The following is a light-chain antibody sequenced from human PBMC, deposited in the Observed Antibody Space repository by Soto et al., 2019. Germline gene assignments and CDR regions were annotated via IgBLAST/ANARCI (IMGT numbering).Light chain of an antibody. CDR2: DAS. Sequence: DIHMTRSPSSLSASVGDRVTITCQASQDITNYLNWYQQKPGKAPRLLLYDASSLESGVPSRFSGSGSGTEFTLTISSLQSDDFATYYCQQYNSYWTFGQGTKVDIK. CDR1: QDITNY. J-gene: IGKJ1*01. CDR3: QQYNSYWT. V-gene: IGKV1-33*01.